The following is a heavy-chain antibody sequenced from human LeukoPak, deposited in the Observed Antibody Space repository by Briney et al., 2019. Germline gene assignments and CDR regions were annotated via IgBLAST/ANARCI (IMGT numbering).Heavy chain of an antibody. CDR2: ISSNGGST. Sequence: GGSPRLSCSASGFTFSSYAMHWVRQAPGKGLEYVSAISSNGGSTYYADSVKGRFTISRDNSKNTLYLQMSSLRAEDTAVYYCCSGSYYEWFDPWGQGTLVTASS. J-gene: IGHJ5*02. CDR1: GFTFSSYA. D-gene: IGHD1-26*01. CDR3: CSGSYYEWFDP. V-gene: IGHV3-64D*06.